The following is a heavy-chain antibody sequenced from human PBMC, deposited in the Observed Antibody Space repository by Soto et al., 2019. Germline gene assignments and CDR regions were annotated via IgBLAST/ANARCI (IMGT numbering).Heavy chain of an antibody. D-gene: IGHD3-10*01. CDR1: GGTFSSYA. Sequence: QVQLVQSGAEVKKPGSSVKVSCKASGGTFSSYAISWVRQAPGQGLEWMGGIIPIVGTANYAQEFQGRVTITADEPTSKPYMELGSLSSEDTAVYYCAGGPERLSGWFDPWGQGTLVTVSS. CDR3: AGGPERLSGWFDP. J-gene: IGHJ5*02. V-gene: IGHV1-69*12. CDR2: IIPIVGTA.